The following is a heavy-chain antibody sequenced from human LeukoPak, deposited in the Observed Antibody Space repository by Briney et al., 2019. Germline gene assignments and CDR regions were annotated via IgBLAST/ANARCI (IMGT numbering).Heavy chain of an antibody. Sequence: SETLSLTCTVSGGSISSSSYYWGWIRQPPGKGLEWIGSIYYSGSTYYNPPLKSRVTISVDTSKNQFSLKLSSVTAADTAVYYCARLNPLAGSGVERFGAFDIWGQGTMVTVSS. CDR2: IYYSGST. CDR1: GGSISSSSYY. J-gene: IGHJ3*02. D-gene: IGHD3-10*01. V-gene: IGHV4-39*01. CDR3: ARLNPLAGSGVERFGAFDI.